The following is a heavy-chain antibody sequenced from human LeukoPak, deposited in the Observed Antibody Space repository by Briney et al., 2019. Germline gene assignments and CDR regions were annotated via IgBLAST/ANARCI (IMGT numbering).Heavy chain of an antibody. CDR2: ISYDGSNK. V-gene: IGHV3-30*04. D-gene: IGHD3-10*01. CDR3: AREEGKY. J-gene: IGHJ4*02. CDR1: GFTFSSYA. Sequence: PGGSLRLSCAASGFTFSSYAMHWVRQAPGKGLEWVAVISYDGSNKYYADSVKGRFTISRDNSKNTLYLQMNSLRAEDTAVYYCAREEGKYWGQGTLVTVSS.